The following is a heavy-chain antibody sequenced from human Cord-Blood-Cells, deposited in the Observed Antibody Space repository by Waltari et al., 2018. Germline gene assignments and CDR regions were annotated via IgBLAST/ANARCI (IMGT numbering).Heavy chain of an antibody. Sequence: QVQLQQWGAGLLKPSETLSLTCAVYGGSFSGYYWSWNRQPPGKGLEWIGEINHSGSTNDNPSLKSRVTISVDTSKNQFSLKLSSVTAADTAVYYCARYCSSTSCYYFDYWGQGTLVTVSS. CDR1: GGSFSGYY. CDR2: INHSGST. J-gene: IGHJ4*02. D-gene: IGHD2-2*01. V-gene: IGHV4-34*01. CDR3: ARYCSSTSCYYFDY.